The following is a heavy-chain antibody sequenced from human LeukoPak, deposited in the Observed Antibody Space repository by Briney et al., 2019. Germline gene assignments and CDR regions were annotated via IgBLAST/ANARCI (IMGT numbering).Heavy chain of an antibody. V-gene: IGHV4-59*01. CDR3: ARGVGSGSYWSFDY. CDR1: GGSISSYY. CDR2: IYYSGST. J-gene: IGHJ4*02. D-gene: IGHD3-10*01. Sequence: SETLSLTCTVSGGSISSYYWSWIRQPPGKGLEWIGYIYYSGSTNYNPSLKSRVTISVDTSKNQFSLKLSSVTAADTAVYYCARGVGSGSYWSFDYWGQGTLVTVSS.